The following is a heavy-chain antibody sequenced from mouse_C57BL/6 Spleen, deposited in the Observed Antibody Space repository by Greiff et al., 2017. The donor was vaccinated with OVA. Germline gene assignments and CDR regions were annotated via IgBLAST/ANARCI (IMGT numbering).Heavy chain of an antibody. Sequence: VQLQQPGAELVKPGASVKMSCKASGYTFTSYWITWVKQRPGQGLEWIGDIYPGSGSTNYNEKFKSKATLTVDTSSSTAYMQLSSLTSEDSAVYYCARGGYYYGNSRVMDYWGQGTSVTVSS. CDR2: IYPGSGST. D-gene: IGHD2-1*01. V-gene: IGHV1-55*01. J-gene: IGHJ4*01. CDR3: ARGGYYYGNSRVMDY. CDR1: GYTFTSYW.